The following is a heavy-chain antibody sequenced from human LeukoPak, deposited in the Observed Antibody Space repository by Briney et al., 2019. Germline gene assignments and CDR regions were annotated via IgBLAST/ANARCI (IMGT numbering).Heavy chain of an antibody. CDR3: ARVGWFGGFYFDY. CDR1: GFSFSKAW. J-gene: IGHJ4*02. D-gene: IGHD3-10*01. V-gene: IGHV3-11*04. Sequence: GGSLRLSCAASGFSFSKAWMSWVRQAPGKGLEWVSYISSGGSTIYYADSVKGRFTISRDNAKNSLYLQMNSLRAEDTAVYYCARVGWFGGFYFDYWGQGILVTVSS. CDR2: ISSGGSTI.